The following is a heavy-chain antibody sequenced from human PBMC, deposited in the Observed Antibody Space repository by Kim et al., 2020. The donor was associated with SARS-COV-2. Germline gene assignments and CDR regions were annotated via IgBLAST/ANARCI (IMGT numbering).Heavy chain of an antibody. Sequence: SVKGRFTISRDNAKNSLYLQMNSLGAEDTALYYCAKDISPWRYYYYYGMDVWGQGTTVTVSS. V-gene: IGHV3-9*01. CDR3: AKDISPWRYYYYYGMDV. J-gene: IGHJ6*02. D-gene: IGHD5-12*01.